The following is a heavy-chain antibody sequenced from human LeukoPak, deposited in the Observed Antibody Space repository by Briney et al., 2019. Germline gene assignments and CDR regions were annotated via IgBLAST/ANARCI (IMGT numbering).Heavy chain of an antibody. V-gene: IGHV3-30*03. CDR2: IAYDGSHK. CDR1: GFIFSTYG. J-gene: IGHJ3*02. D-gene: IGHD2-21*02. Sequence: GGSLRLSCAASGFIFSTYGLHWVRQAPGKGLEWVAVIAYDGSHKYYADSVKGRITISRDNSKNTLYLQMNSLRAEDTAVYYCARVLPDLRVVTAMDAFDIWGQGTMVTVSS. CDR3: ARVLPDLRVVTAMDAFDI.